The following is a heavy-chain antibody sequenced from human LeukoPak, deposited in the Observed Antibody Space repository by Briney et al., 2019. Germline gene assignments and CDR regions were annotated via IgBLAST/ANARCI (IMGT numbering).Heavy chain of an antibody. CDR2: ISGGAGGT. V-gene: IGHV3-23*01. CDR1: GFTFGTYA. J-gene: IGHJ4*02. Sequence: GGSLRLSCVASGFTFGTYAMNWVRQAPGKGLEWVSGISGGAGGTYYADSVKGRFTISRDNSRNTLYLQMNSLKAEDTAMYYCAKGMVVYYGVNSNFDSRGQGTLVAVSS. D-gene: IGHD4-23*01. CDR3: AKGMVVYYGVNSNFDS.